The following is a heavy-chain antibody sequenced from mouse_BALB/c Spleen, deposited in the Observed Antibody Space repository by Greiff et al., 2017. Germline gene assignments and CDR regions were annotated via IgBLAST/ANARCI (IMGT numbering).Heavy chain of an antibody. Sequence: QVQLQQSGAELMKPGASVKISCKATGYTFSSYWIEWVKQRPGHGLEWIGEILPGSGSTNYNEKFKGKATFTADTSSNTAYMQLSSLTSEDSAVYYCARRGTSFAYWGQGTLVTVSA. J-gene: IGHJ3*01. CDR3: ARRGTSFAY. CDR1: GYTFSSYW. D-gene: IGHD3-3*01. V-gene: IGHV1-9*01. CDR2: ILPGSGST.